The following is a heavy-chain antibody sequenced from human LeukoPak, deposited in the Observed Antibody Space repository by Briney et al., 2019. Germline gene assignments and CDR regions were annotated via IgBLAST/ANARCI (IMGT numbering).Heavy chain of an antibody. J-gene: IGHJ4*02. CDR1: GYTFTSYG. CDR3: ARGITMVRGVIEPYFDY. CDR2: IIPIFGTA. Sequence: EASVKVSCKASGYTFTSYGVSWVRQAPGQGLEWMGGIIPIFGTANYAQKFQGRVTITADKSTSTAYMELSSLRSEDTAVYYCARGITMVRGVIEPYFDYWGQGTLVTVSS. D-gene: IGHD3-10*01. V-gene: IGHV1-69*06.